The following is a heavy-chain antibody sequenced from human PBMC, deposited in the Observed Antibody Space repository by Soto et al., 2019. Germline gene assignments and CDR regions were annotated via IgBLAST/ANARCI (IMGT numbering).Heavy chain of an antibody. J-gene: IGHJ4*02. CDR1: GFTFSSYA. Sequence: PGGPLRLACAASGFTFSSYAMHWVRQSPGKGLEWVAVISYDGSNKYYADSVKGRFTISRDNSKNTLYLQMNSLRAEDTAVYYCARPPYYYDSSGYPGSIDYWGQGTLVTVSS. CDR2: ISYDGSNK. V-gene: IGHV3-30-3*01. D-gene: IGHD3-22*01. CDR3: ARPPYYYDSSGYPGSIDY.